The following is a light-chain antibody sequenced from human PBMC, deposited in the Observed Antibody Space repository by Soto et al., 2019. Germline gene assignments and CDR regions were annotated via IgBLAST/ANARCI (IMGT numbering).Light chain of an antibody. CDR2: AAS. V-gene: IGKV1-9*01. Sequence: DIQLTQSPSFLSASVGDRVTITCRASQGISSYLAWSQQNPGKAPKLLIYAASTLQSGVPSRFSGSGSGTEFTLNISSLQPEDFATYYCQRLNKYFFTFGPGNKVHIK. CDR1: QGISSY. J-gene: IGKJ3*01. CDR3: QRLNKYFFT.